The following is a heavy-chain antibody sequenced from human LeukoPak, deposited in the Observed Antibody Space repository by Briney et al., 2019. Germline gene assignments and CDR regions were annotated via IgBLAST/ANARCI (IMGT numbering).Heavy chain of an antibody. J-gene: IGHJ6*03. CDR1: GLTFSGSA. V-gene: IGHV3-73*01. CDR2: IRSKANSYAT. CDR3: TRHDLERAAAGTGTRDYYYYYMDV. D-gene: IGHD6-13*01. Sequence: TGGSLRLSCAASGLTFSGSAMHWVRQASGKGLEWVGRIRSKANSYATAYAASVKGRFTISRDDSKNTAYLQMNSLKTEDTAVYYCTRHDLERAAAGTGTRDYYYYYMDVWGKGTTVTVSS.